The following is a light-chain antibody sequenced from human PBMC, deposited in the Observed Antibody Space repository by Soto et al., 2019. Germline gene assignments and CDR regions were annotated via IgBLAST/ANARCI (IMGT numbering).Light chain of an antibody. CDR3: QQYGTPLFT. V-gene: IGKV3-20*01. CDR1: QSVTNNF. J-gene: IGKJ3*01. CDR2: GAS. Sequence: IVLTQSPGTLSLSPGERATLSCGASQSVTNNFLAWYQQKPGQAPRLLIYGASSRATGVPDRFSASGSGTDFTLTISRLEPGDFAVYYCQQYGTPLFTFGPGPKVDIK.